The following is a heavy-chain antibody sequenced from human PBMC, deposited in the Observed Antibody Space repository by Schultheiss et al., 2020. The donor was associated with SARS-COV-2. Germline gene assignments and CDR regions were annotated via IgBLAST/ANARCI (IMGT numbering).Heavy chain of an antibody. CDR2: IGGSGRNI. CDR1: GFTFSSYE. J-gene: IGHJ4*02. D-gene: IGHD3-10*01. V-gene: IGHV3-48*03. Sequence: GGSLRLSCAASGFTFSSYEMYWVRQAPGKGLEWVSYIGGSGRNIYYADSVKGRFTISRDNAKNSLYLQMNSLRVEDTAVYYCVRDAYSDSGSIDYWGQGTLVTVSS. CDR3: VRDAYSDSGSIDY.